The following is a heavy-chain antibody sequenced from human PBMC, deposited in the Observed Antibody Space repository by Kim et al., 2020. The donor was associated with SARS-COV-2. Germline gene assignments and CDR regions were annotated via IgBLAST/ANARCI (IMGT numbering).Heavy chain of an antibody. V-gene: IGHV3-23*01. J-gene: IGHJ6*02. CDR3: AKDVWDYGGMDA. Sequence: TYYGDSVKGRLTSSVDTSKDTLYLQLNSLRAEDTAVYYGAKDVWDYGGMDAWGQGTTVTVSS. CDR2: T. D-gene: IGHD3-16*01.